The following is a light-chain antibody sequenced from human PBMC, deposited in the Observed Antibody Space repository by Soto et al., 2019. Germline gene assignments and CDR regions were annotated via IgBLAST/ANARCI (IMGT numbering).Light chain of an antibody. CDR3: YAFSGVTIYV. Sequence: SALTQPASVSGAPGQSITISCTGTSSYVGSYSLLSWYQHHPGKAPKLIIYEDIKGPSGVSNRFSGSKSGNTASLRISGLQAEDLTDSYSYAFSGVTIYV. CDR2: EDI. CDR1: SSYVGSYSL. J-gene: IGLJ1*01. V-gene: IGLV2-23*01.